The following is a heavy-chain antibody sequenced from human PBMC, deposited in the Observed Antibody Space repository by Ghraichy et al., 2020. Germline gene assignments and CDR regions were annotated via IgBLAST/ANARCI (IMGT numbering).Heavy chain of an antibody. J-gene: IGHJ4*02. V-gene: IGHV4-34*01. CDR1: GGSFSGYY. Sequence: LSCAVYGGSFSGYYWSWIRQPPGKGLEWIGEINHSGSTNYNPSLKSRVTISVDTSKNQFSLKLSSVTAADTAVYYCARRHRIAVAGTFDYWGQGTLVTVSS. CDR3: ARRHRIAVAGTFDY. CDR2: INHSGST. D-gene: IGHD6-19*01.